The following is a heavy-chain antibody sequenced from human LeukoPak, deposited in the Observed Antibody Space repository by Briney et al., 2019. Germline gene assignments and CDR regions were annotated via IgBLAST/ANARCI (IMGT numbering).Heavy chain of an antibody. D-gene: IGHD6-19*01. J-gene: IGHJ4*02. V-gene: IGHV4-59*08. CDR2: IYNSGSP. Sequence: SETLSLTCTVSGGSIGSYYWSWVRQPPGKGLEWIGFIYNSGSPNYNPSLQSRVTIAVDTSKNRFSLKLSSVTTADTAVYYCARHSASGWYYFEYWGQGTLVTVSS. CDR1: GGSIGSYY. CDR3: ARHSASGWYYFEY.